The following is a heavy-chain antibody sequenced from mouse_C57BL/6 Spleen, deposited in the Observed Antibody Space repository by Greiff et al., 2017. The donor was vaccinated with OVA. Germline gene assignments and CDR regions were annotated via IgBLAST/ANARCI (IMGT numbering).Heavy chain of an antibody. CDR2: INPYNGGT. CDR1: GYTFTDYF. CDR3: ARYYSNYYAMDY. V-gene: IGHV1-19*01. Sequence: VQLQQPGPVLVKPGASVKLSCKASGYTFTDYFMHWVKQSHGKCLAWIGVINPYNGGTSYNQKFKGKATLTVDKSSSTAYMELNSLTSEDSAVYYCARYYSNYYAMDYWGQGTSVTVSS. D-gene: IGHD2-5*01. J-gene: IGHJ4*01.